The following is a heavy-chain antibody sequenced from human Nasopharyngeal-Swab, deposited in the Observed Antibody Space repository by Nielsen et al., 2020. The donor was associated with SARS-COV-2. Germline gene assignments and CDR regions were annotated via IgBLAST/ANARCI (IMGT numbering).Heavy chain of an antibody. Sequence: SETLSLTCTVSGGSISSYYWSWIRQPPGKGLEWIGEINHSGSTNYNPSLKSRVTISVDTSKNQFSLKLSSVTAADTAVYYCAREWYSSSWYTSNWFDPWGQGTLVTVSS. J-gene: IGHJ5*02. V-gene: IGHV4-34*01. CDR3: AREWYSSSWYTSNWFDP. D-gene: IGHD6-13*01. CDR1: GGSISSYY. CDR2: INHSGST.